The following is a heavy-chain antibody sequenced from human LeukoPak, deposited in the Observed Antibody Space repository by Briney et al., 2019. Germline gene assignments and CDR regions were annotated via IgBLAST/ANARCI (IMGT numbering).Heavy chain of an antibody. CDR3: ARISYYYDSSGYYYKYFDY. CDR1: GYTFTSYG. CDR2: ISAYNGNT. V-gene: IGHV1-18*01. D-gene: IGHD3-22*01. J-gene: IGHJ4*02. Sequence: ASVKVSCKASGYTFTSYGISWVRQAPGQGLEWMGWISAYNGNTNYAQKLQGRVTMTTDTSTSTAYMELRSLRSDDTAVCYCARISYYYDSSGYYYKYFDYRGQGTLVTVSS.